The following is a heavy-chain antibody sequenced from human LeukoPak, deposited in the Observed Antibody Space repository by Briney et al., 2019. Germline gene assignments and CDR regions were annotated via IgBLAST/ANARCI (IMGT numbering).Heavy chain of an antibody. CDR3: VRVGRPRRTPFDP. D-gene: IGHD1-26*01. V-gene: IGHV4-34*01. J-gene: IGHJ5*02. Sequence: SETLSHTCAIYGASFSDYYWSWVRQSPSKGLEWIGEIYHTGSTNYNPSLKSRVTISMDTSKNHFVLNLTSVTAADTAVYYCVRVGRPRRTPFDPWGQGTLVTVSS. CDR2: IYHTGST. CDR1: GASFSDYY.